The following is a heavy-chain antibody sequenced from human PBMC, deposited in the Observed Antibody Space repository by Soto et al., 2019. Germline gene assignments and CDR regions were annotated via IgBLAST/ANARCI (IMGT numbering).Heavy chain of an antibody. CDR3: ARTSVTIFGVVITNWFDP. J-gene: IGHJ5*02. Sequence: SVKVSCKASGYTFTSYAMHWVRHAPGQRLEWMGWINAGNGNTKYSQKFQGRVTITRDTSASTAYMELSSLRSEDTAVYYCARTSVTIFGVVITNWFDPWGQGTLVTVSS. D-gene: IGHD3-3*01. CDR1: GYTFTSYA. CDR2: INAGNGNT. V-gene: IGHV1-3*01.